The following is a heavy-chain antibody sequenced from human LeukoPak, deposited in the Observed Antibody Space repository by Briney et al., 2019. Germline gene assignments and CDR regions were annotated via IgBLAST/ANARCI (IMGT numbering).Heavy chain of an antibody. CDR2: INPNSDGT. D-gene: IGHD2-2*01. Sequence: GASVTVSFTASGYTFTDYYIHWVRQAPGQGLEWIGRINPNSDGTNYPQKFQGGVTMTRDTSISTAYMELSRLKSDDTAVYYCARDSRYCSSSTCYSYYFDYWGQGTLVTVSS. J-gene: IGHJ4*02. CDR3: ARDSRYCSSSTCYSYYFDY. CDR1: GYTFTDYY. V-gene: IGHV1-2*06.